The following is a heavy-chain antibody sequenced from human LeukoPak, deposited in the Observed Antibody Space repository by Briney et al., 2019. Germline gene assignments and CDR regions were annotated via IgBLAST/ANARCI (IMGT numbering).Heavy chain of an antibody. Sequence: GGSLRLSCAASGFTFSDYAMSWVRQAPGKGLEWVSDISGSGGRTSYADSVKGRFTLSRDNSKKTLYLQMTSLRAEDTAVYHCARIRAGYSSSWFDPWGQGPLVTV. CDR2: ISGSGGRT. J-gene: IGHJ5*02. CDR1: GFTFSDYA. D-gene: IGHD6-13*01. V-gene: IGHV3-23*01. CDR3: ARIRAGYSSSWFDP.